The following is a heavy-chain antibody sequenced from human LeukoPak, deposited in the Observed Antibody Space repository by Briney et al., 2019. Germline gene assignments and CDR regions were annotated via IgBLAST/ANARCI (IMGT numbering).Heavy chain of an antibody. J-gene: IGHJ6*03. CDR3: AKDPHSAYGDSHNYYYYYMDV. D-gene: IGHD4-17*01. V-gene: IGHV3-30*02. CDR1: GFTFSSYA. Sequence: PGGSLRLSCAASGFTFSSYAMHWVRQAPGKGLEWVAFIRYDGSNKYYADSVKGRFTISRDNSKNTLYLQMNSLRAEDTAVYYCAKDPHSAYGDSHNYYYYYMDVWGKGTTVTISS. CDR2: IRYDGSNK.